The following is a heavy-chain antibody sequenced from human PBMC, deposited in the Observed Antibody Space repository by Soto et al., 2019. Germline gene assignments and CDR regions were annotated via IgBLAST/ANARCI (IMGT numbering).Heavy chain of an antibody. CDR2: IYYSGST. J-gene: IGHJ4*02. CDR1: GGSLSSGGYY. D-gene: IGHD6-13*01. CDR3: ARLGLIAAAGTRAIDY. V-gene: IGHV4-31*03. Sequence: SETLSLTCTVSGGSLSSGGYYWSWIRQHPGKGLEWIGYIYYSGSTYYNPSLKSRVTISVDTSKNQFSLKLSSVTAADTAVYYCARLGLIAAAGTRAIDYWRQGTLVTVSS.